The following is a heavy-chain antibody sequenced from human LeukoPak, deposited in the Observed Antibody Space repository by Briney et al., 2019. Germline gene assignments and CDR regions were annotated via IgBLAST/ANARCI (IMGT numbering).Heavy chain of an antibody. Sequence: GESLKNSFKGSGYSFTNYWIGWVRQMPGKGLEWMGIIYPGDSDTRYSPSFQGQVTISADKSIGTAYLQWSSLKASDTAMYYCARAPVDTAVVSYFDYWGQGTLVTVSS. V-gene: IGHV5-51*01. CDR1: GYSFTNYW. CDR2: IYPGDSDT. CDR3: ARAPVDTAVVSYFDY. D-gene: IGHD5-18*01. J-gene: IGHJ4*02.